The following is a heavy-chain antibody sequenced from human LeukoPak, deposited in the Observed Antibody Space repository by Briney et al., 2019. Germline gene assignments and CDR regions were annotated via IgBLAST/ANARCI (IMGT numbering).Heavy chain of an antibody. J-gene: IGHJ5*02. CDR1: GFTFSSYS. CDR3: ARLSCSGVGCRFDP. CDR2: ISSSSSTI. Sequence: GGSLRLSCAASGFTFSSYSMNWVRQAPGKGLEWVSYISSSSSTIYYADSVKGRFTISRDNAKNSLYLQMNSLRAEDTPVYYCARLSCSGVGCRFDPWGQGTLVTVSS. V-gene: IGHV3-48*01. D-gene: IGHD2-15*01.